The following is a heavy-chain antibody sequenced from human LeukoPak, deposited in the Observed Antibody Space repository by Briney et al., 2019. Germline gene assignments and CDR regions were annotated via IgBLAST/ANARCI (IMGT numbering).Heavy chain of an antibody. D-gene: IGHD3-16*01. J-gene: IGHJ4*02. CDR2: VYNSGGT. CDR1: GGFITSSFY. V-gene: IGHV4-59*01. CDR3: ARASVLLSADY. Sequence: SETLSLTCTVSGGFITSSFYWSWIRQSPGKGLEWIGYVYNSGGTKYNPSLKSRLTISVDTSKNQFSLNLSSVTAADTAVYYCARASVLLSADYWGQGTLVTVSS.